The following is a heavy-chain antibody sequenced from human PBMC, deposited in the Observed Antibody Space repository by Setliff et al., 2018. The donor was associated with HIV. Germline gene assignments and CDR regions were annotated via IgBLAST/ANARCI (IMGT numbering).Heavy chain of an antibody. J-gene: IGHJ6*02. CDR3: ARSGWTNYVVSPPSAMDV. Sequence: ASVKVSCKASGYIFTRSGFNWVRQAPGQGPEWIGWISAYNGNTYSAQKFQGRVTMTTDSSTSTAYMELRILRSDDTAMYYCARSGWTNYVVSPPSAMDVWGQGTTVTVSS. CDR2: ISAYNGNT. V-gene: IGHV1-18*01. CDR1: GYIFTRSG. D-gene: IGHD3-16*01.